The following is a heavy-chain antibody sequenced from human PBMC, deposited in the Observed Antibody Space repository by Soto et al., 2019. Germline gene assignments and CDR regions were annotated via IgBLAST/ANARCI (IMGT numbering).Heavy chain of an antibody. CDR3: VKDHGTAMVRGGLDS. CDR2: INAGNGYT. Sequence: ASVKVSCKASGYTFTSYAMHWVRQAPGQRLEWMGWINAGNGYTPYADSVKGRFTISRDNSKNTLYLQMSSLRPEDTAVYYCVKDHGTAMVRGGLDSWGQGALVTVSS. V-gene: IGHV1-3*01. J-gene: IGHJ4*02. D-gene: IGHD3-10*01. CDR1: GYTFTSYA.